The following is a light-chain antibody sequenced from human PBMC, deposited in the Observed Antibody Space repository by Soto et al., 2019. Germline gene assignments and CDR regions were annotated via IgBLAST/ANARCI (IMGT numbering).Light chain of an antibody. Sequence: DIQMTQSPSSLSASMGDRASITCRASQSIGTDLNWYQQKPGKAPKLLIYGASTLQGGVPSRFSGSVSGTEFTLTISSLQPGDLATYSCQQTYSTPWTFGQGTKVDI. J-gene: IGKJ1*01. CDR1: QSIGTD. V-gene: IGKV1-39*01. CDR2: GAS. CDR3: QQTYSTPWT.